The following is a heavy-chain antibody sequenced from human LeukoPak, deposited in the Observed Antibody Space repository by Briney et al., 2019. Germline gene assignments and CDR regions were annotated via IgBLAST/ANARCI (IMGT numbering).Heavy chain of an antibody. CDR3: ARGYYYDSSGYLDYFDY. D-gene: IGHD3-22*01. CDR1: GGSISSSNW. V-gene: IGHV4-4*02. J-gene: IGHJ4*02. Sequence: SETLSLTCAVSGGSISSSNWWSWVRQPPGKGLEWIGEIYHSGSTNYNPSLKSRVTISVDKSKNQFSLKLSSVTAADTAVYYCARGYYYDSSGYLDYFDYWGQGTLVTVSS. CDR2: IYHSGST.